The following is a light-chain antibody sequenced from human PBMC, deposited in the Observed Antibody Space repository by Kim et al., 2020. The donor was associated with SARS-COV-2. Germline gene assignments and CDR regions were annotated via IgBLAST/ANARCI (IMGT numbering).Light chain of an antibody. CDR2: AAS. J-gene: IGKJ2*01. V-gene: IGKV3-20*01. CDR1: QSVSSTY. Sequence: LSPGDRATLSCRASQSVSSTYLAWYQQKPGQAPRLLIYAASSRATGIPDRFSGSGSGTDFTLTISRLEPEDFAVYYCQQYGSSPYIFGQGTKLEI. CDR3: QQYGSSPYI.